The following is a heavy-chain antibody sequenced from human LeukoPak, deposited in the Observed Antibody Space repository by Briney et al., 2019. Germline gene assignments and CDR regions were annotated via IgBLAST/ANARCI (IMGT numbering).Heavy chain of an antibody. Sequence: GGSLRLSCVASGFTFNTHAMSWVRQAPGKGLEWVSGISGSGGSTYYADSVKGRFTISRDNSKNTLYLQMNSLRAEDTAVYCCAKGSAYDSSGYYYCYFDLWGRGTLVTGSS. CDR3: AKGSAYDSSGYYYCYFDL. CDR1: GFTFNTHA. V-gene: IGHV3-23*01. J-gene: IGHJ2*01. CDR2: ISGSGGST. D-gene: IGHD3-22*01.